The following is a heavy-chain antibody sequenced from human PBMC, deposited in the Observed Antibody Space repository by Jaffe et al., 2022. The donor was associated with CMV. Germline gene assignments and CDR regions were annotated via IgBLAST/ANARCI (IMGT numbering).Heavy chain of an antibody. CDR1: GGSISSYY. Sequence: QVQLQESGPGLVKPSETLSLTCTVSGGSISSYYWSWIRQPAGKGLEWIGRIYTSGSTNYNPSLKSRVTMSVDTSKNQFSLKLSSVTAADTAVYYCARDTVRVQQLVLGYYYYGMDVWGQGTTVTVSS. J-gene: IGHJ6*02. CDR2: IYTSGST. CDR3: ARDTVRVQQLVLGYYYYGMDV. V-gene: IGHV4-4*07. D-gene: IGHD6-13*01.